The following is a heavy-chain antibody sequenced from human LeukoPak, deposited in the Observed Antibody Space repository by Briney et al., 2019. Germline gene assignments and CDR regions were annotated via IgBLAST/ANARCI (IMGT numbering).Heavy chain of an antibody. D-gene: IGHD2-2*01. Sequence: GESLKISCKGSGSRFTLYWIGWVRQMPGKGLEWMGIIYPGDSETRYGPSFQGQVTISAAKSSRTAYLQWSSLKASDTAIYYCARRTTPAGDGDWFDPWGQGTLVTVSS. J-gene: IGHJ5*02. CDR1: GSRFTLYW. CDR3: ARRTTPAGDGDWFDP. V-gene: IGHV5-51*01. CDR2: IYPGDSET.